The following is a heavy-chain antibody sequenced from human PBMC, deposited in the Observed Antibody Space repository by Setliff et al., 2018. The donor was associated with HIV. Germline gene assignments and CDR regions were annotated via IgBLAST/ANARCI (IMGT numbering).Heavy chain of an antibody. D-gene: IGHD3-10*01. CDR1: GYTFTNYD. CDR2: MNPNSGNT. CDR3: ARGHVVREVKAFDF. J-gene: IGHJ4*02. Sequence: ASVKVSCKASGYTFTNYDINWVRQATGQGLEWLGWMNPNSGNTAYEQKFQGRVTMTRNASINTAYMELSSLTSNDKAVYYCARGHVVREVKAFDFWGQGTLVTVSS. V-gene: IGHV1-8*01.